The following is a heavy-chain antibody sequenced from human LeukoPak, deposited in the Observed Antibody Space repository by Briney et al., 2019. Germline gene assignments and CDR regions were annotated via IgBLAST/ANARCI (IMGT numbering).Heavy chain of an antibody. CDR1: GFTFSSYT. V-gene: IGHV3-48*04. D-gene: IGHD3-3*01. Sequence: GGSLRLSCAASGFTFSSYTMNWVRQAPGKGLEWVSYIVGSSFSTIYYADSVKGRFTISGDNAKNSLYLQMSSLRAEDTAVYYCARTRGGYYSFDYWGQGTLVTVSS. CDR3: ARTRGGYYSFDY. J-gene: IGHJ4*02. CDR2: IVGSSFSTI.